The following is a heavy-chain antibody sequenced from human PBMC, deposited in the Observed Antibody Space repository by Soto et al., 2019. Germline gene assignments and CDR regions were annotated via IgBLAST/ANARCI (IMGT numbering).Heavy chain of an antibody. CDR1: GFTFSSYG. V-gene: IGHV3-30*18. J-gene: IGHJ4*02. D-gene: IGHD1-7*01. CDR3: AKGGITGTFFDY. CDR2: ISYDGSNK. Sequence: ESGGGVVQPGRSLRLSCAASGFTFSSYGMHWVRQAPGKGLEWVAVISYDGSNKYYADSVKGRFTISRDNSKNTLYLQMNSLRAEDTAVYYCAKGGITGTFFDYWGQGTLVTVSS.